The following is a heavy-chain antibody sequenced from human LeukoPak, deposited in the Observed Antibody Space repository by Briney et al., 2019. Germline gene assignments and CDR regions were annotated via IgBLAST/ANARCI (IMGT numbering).Heavy chain of an antibody. V-gene: IGHV4-61*01. Sequence: SETLSLTCTVSGGSVSSGSYYWSWIRQPPGKGLEWIGYIYYSGSTNYNPSLKSRVTISVDTSKNQFSLKLSSVTAADTAVYYCAGTPYYGSGSPPDYWGQGTLVTVSS. J-gene: IGHJ4*02. CDR1: GGSVSSGSYY. CDR3: AGTPYYGSGSPPDY. CDR2: IYYSGST. D-gene: IGHD3-10*01.